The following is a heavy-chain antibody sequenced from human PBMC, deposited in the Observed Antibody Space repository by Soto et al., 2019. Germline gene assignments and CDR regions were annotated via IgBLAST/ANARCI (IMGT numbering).Heavy chain of an antibody. CDR2: IYYSGST. CDR1: GGSISSGGYY. V-gene: IGHV4-31*03. CDR3: ARGRVVEYDSSGYSFYFDY. J-gene: IGHJ4*02. Sequence: SETLSLTCTVSGGSISSGGYYWSWIRQHPGKGLEWIGYIYYSGSTYYNPSLKSRVTISVDTSKNQFSLKLSSVTAADTAVYYCARGRVVEYDSSGYSFYFDYWGQGTPVTAPQ. D-gene: IGHD3-22*01.